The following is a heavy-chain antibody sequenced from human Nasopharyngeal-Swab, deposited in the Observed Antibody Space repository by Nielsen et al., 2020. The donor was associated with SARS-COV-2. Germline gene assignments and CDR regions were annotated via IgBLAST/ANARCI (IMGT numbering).Heavy chain of an antibody. CDR3: AKLAFVGTTYDAFDI. V-gene: IGHV3-9*01. Sequence: SLKISCAASGFTFDDYAIHWVRQAPGKGLEWVSGISWNSGSIGYADSVKGRFTISRDNAKNSLYLQMNSLRAEDTALYYCAKLAFVGTTYDAFDIWGQGTMVTVSS. D-gene: IGHD7-27*01. CDR2: ISWNSGSI. J-gene: IGHJ3*02. CDR1: GFTFDDYA.